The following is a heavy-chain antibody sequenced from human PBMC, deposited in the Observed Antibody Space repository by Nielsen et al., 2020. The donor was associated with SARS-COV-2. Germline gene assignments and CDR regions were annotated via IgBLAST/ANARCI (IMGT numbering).Heavy chain of an antibody. D-gene: IGHD2-2*01. J-gene: IGHJ6*02. CDR2: ISSSSSYT. V-gene: IGHV3-11*06. CDR3: AREADCSSTSCYRAFGPGYGMDV. Sequence: WIRQPPGKGLEWVSYISSSSSYTNYADSVKGRFTISRDNAKNSLYLQMNSLRAEDTAVYYCAREADCSSTSCYRAFGPGYGMDVWGQGTTVTVSS.